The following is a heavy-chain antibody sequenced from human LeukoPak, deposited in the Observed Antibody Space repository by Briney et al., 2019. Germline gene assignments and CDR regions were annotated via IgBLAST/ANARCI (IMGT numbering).Heavy chain of an antibody. J-gene: IGHJ6*04. CDR1: GFTFSRYE. CDR3: AELGITMIGGV. CDR2: ISSSGSAI. D-gene: IGHD3-10*02. Sequence: GGSLRLSCAASGFTFSRYEMNWFRQAPGKGLDWVSYISSSGSAIYYADSVKGRFTISRDNAKNSLYPQMNRLRAEDTAVYYCAELGITMIGGVWGKGTTVTISS. V-gene: IGHV3-48*03.